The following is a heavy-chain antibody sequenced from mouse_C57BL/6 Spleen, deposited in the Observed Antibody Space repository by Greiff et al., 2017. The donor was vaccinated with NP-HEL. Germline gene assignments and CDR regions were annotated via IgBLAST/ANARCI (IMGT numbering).Heavy chain of an antibody. CDR2: ISYDGSN. J-gene: IGHJ4*01. Sequence: DVKLVESGPGLVKPSQSLSLTCSVTGYSITSGYYWNWIRQFPGNKLEWMGYISYDGSNNYNPSLKNRISITRDTSKNQFFLKLNSVTAEDTATYYCARQDGRYWGQGTSVTVSS. D-gene: IGHD1-2*01. V-gene: IGHV3-6*01. CDR1: GYSITSGYY. CDR3: ARQDGRY.